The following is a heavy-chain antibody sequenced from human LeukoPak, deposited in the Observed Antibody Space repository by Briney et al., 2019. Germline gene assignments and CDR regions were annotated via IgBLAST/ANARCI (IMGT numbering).Heavy chain of an antibody. D-gene: IGHD6-13*01. V-gene: IGHV5-51*01. CDR1: GYSFTSYW. J-gene: IGHJ6*03. CDR2: IYPGDSDT. CDR3: ARHLSSWNYYYYYMDV. Sequence: GESLKISCKGSGYSFTSYWIGWVRQMPGKGLEWVGIIYPGDSDTRYSPSFQGQVTISADKSISTAYLQWSSLKASDTAMYYCARHLSSWNYYYYYMDVWGKGTTVTVSS.